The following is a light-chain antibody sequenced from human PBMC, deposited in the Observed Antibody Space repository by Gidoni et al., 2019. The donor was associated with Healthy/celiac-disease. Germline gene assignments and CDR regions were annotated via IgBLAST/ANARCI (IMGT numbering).Light chain of an antibody. V-gene: IGLV3-1*01. CDR2: QDS. J-gene: IGLJ1*01. CDR1: KLGDKY. CDR3: QAWDSSTEV. Sequence: SYALTQPPPVSVSPGQTASITCSGDKLGDKYACWYQQKPGQSPVLVIYQDSKRPSGIPERFSGSNSGNTATLTISGTQAMDEADYYCQAWDSSTEVFGTGTKVTVL.